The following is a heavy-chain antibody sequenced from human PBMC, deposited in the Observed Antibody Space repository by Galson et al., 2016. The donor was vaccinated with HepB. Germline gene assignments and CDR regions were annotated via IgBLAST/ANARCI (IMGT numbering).Heavy chain of an antibody. CDR3: ARDAGIVGPTLFFDY. CDR2: IWYDGTNK. CDR1: GFTFSNYA. V-gene: IGHV3-33*01. Sequence: SLRLSCAASGFTFSNYAMHWVRQAPGKGLEWVAVIWYDGTNKYYANSVKGRFTISRDNSKNTLYLQMNSLRADDTALYHCARDAGIVGPTLFFDYWGQGTLVTVSS. J-gene: IGHJ4*02. D-gene: IGHD1-26*01.